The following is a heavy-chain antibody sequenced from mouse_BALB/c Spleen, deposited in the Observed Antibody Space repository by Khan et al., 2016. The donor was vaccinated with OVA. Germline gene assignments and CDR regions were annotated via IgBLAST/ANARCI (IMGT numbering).Heavy chain of an antibody. J-gene: IGHJ1*01. V-gene: IGHV5-17*02. CDR3: SRSLITTWYLDV. CDR2: ISFGSATI. D-gene: IGHD2-4*01. CDR1: GFTFSGFG. Sequence: EVELVESGGGLVQPGGSRKLSCAASGFTFSGFGMHWVRQAPEKGLEWVAYISFGSATIYYADTVKGRFTISRDNPKNTLFLRMTSLRSEDTAIYCCSRSLITTWYLDVWGAGTTVTVSS.